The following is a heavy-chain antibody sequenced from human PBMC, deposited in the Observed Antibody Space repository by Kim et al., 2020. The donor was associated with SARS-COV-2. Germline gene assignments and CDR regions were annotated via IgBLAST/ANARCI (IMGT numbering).Heavy chain of an antibody. CDR3: ARGHLDYYDSSGYYHY. CDR2: INHSGST. Sequence: SETLSLTCAVYGGSFSGYYWSWIRQPPGKGLEWIGEINHSGSTNYNPSLKSRVTISVDTSKNQFSLKLSSVTAADTAVYYCARGHLDYYDSSGYYHYWGQGTLVTVSS. CDR1: GGSFSGYY. V-gene: IGHV4-34*01. J-gene: IGHJ4*02. D-gene: IGHD3-22*01.